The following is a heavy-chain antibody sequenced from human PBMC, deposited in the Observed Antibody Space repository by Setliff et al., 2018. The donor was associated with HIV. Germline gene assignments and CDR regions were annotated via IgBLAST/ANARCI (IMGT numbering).Heavy chain of an antibody. V-gene: IGHV4-34*01. CDR1: GGSFNDYY. D-gene: IGHD3-10*01. CDR2: IDHSGST. Sequence: SETLSVTCAVYGGSFNDYYWTWIRQPPGKGLEWIGEIDHSGSTKYHASLKSRVTISIDTSKNQISLKLSSVTAADTAVYYCARGLNYYGSGSYLPLGYWGQGTLVTVSS. CDR3: ARGLNYYGSGSYLPLGY. J-gene: IGHJ4*02.